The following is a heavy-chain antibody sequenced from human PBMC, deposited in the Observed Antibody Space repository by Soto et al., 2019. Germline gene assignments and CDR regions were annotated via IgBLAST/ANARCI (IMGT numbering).Heavy chain of an antibody. V-gene: IGHV1-8*01. Sequence: QVQLVQSGAEVKKPGASVKVSCKASGYSFTSYDMNWVRQAPGQGLEWMGWVNPNSGDTDYAQKFQDRVTMTTDNSIRTAYMELSSLRSEDTAVYYCARVSSLAPVTGAESFDFWGQGTMVTVSS. D-gene: IGHD2-21*02. CDR3: ARVSSLAPVTGAESFDF. CDR1: GYSFTSYD. CDR2: VNPNSGDT. J-gene: IGHJ3*01.